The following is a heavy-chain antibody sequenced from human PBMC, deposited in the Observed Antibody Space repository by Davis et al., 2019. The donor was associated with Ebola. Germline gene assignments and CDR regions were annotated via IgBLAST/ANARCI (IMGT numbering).Heavy chain of an antibody. J-gene: IGHJ3*02. D-gene: IGHD3-10*01. CDR3: ARGIYGSGSYWSDAFDI. V-gene: IGHV1-46*01. Sequence: ASVKVSCKASGYTFTSYYMHWVRQAPGQGLEWMGIINPSGGSTSYAQKFQGRVTMTRDTSTSTVYMELSSLRSEDTAVYYCARGIYGSGSYWSDAFDIWGQGTMVTVSS. CDR1: GYTFTSYY. CDR2: INPSGGST.